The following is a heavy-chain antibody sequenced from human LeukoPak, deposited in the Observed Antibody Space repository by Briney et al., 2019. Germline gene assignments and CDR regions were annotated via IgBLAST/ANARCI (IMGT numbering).Heavy chain of an antibody. D-gene: IGHD6-6*01. CDR2: INPSGGST. CDR1: GYTFTSYY. J-gene: IGHJ4*02. Sequence: GASVKVSCKASGYTFTSYYMHWVRQAPGQGLEWMGIINPSGGSTSYAQKFQGRVTMTRDMSTSTVYMELSSLRSEDTAVYYCARDFRESGSSPTYYFDYWGQGTLVTVSS. CDR3: ARDFRESGSSPTYYFDY. V-gene: IGHV1-46*01.